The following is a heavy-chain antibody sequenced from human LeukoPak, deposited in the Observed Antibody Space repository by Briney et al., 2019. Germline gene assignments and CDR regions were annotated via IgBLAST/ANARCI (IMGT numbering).Heavy chain of an antibody. D-gene: IGHD1-26*01. CDR1: GFTFNVFH. V-gene: IGHV3-21*01. Sequence: GGSLRLSCAASGFTFNVFHMNWVRQAPGNGLEWISSITSSGTYITYADSIQGRFTISRDNAKNSLYLQMNSLRVDDTALYYCARASGGWDLDYWGHGTLVTVSS. J-gene: IGHJ4*01. CDR2: ITSSGTYI. CDR3: ARASGGWDLDY.